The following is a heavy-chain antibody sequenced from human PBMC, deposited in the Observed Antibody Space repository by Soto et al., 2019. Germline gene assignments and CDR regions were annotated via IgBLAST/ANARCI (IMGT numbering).Heavy chain of an antibody. CDR3: SRGYLSVEQPPDYDD. D-gene: IGHD6-13*01. V-gene: IGHV4-34*01. Sequence: SGTLSLTCAVYGGSFSGYYWSWIRPPPGKGLEWIGEINHSGSTNYDPALDSRVAISVDTGKNQLSLKMSSVTAADTAVYYCSRGYLSVEQPPDYDDWGQGTLVTVAS. J-gene: IGHJ4*02. CDR2: INHSGST. CDR1: GGSFSGYY.